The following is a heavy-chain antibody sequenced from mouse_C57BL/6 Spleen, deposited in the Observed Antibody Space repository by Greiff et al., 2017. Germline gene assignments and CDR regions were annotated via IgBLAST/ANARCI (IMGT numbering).Heavy chain of an antibody. Sequence: EVQLQQSGPELVKPGASVTISCKASGYSFTGYYMNWVKQSPEKSLEWIGEINPSTGGTTYNQKFKATATLTVDKSSSTAYMQLKSRTSEDSAVYYCARRGSPYWYFDVWGTGTTVTVSS. V-gene: IGHV1-42*01. CDR1: GYSFTGYY. CDR2: INPSTGGT. CDR3: ARRGSPYWYFDV. J-gene: IGHJ1*03.